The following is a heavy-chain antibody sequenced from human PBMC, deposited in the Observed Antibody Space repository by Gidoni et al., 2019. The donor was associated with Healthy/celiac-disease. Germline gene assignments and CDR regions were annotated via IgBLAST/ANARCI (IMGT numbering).Heavy chain of an antibody. CDR2: INHSGST. Sequence: QVQLQQWGAGLLKPSETLSLTCAVYGGSFSGYYWSWIRQPPGKGLEWIGEINHSGSTNYNPSLKSRVTISVDTSKNQFSLKLSSVTAADTAVYYCARSPPTYYYGSGRKRGVDYYYYYMDVWGKGTTVTVSS. CDR1: GGSFSGYY. V-gene: IGHV4-34*01. CDR3: ARSPPTYYYGSGRKRGVDYYYYYMDV. J-gene: IGHJ6*03. D-gene: IGHD3-10*01.